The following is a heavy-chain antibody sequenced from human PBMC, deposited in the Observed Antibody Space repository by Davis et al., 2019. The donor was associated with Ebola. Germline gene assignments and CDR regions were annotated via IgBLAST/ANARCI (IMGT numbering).Heavy chain of an antibody. CDR2: IRSKAYGGTT. CDR1: GFTFSSYA. D-gene: IGHD1-26*01. CDR3: TRGLVGATLDYFDY. Sequence: GESLKISCAASGFTFSSYAMSWVRQAPGKGLEWVGFIRSKAYGGTTEYAASVKGRFTISRDDSKSIAYLQMNSLKTEDTAVYYCTRGLVGATLDYFDYWGQGTLVTVSS. J-gene: IGHJ4*02. V-gene: IGHV3-49*04.